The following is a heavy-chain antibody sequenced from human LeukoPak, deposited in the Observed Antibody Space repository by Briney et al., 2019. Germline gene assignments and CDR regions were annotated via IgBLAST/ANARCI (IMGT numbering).Heavy chain of an antibody. D-gene: IGHD6-13*01. V-gene: IGHV3-23*01. J-gene: IGHJ4*02. CDR1: GFNFNNYG. Sequence: PGGSLRLSCAASGFNFNNYGMSWVRQAPGKGLEWVSGISGSGGGSTYYADSVKGRFTISRDNSKNTLYLQMNSLRAEDTAVYYCAKDGYSSSRYALLNHFDYWGQGTLVTVSS. CDR2: ISGSGGGST. CDR3: AKDGYSSSRYALLNHFDY.